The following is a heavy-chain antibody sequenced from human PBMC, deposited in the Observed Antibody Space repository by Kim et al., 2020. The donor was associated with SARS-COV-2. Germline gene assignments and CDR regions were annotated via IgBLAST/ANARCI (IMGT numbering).Heavy chain of an antibody. Sequence: GGSLRLSCAASGFTFSSYGMHWVRQAPGKGLEWVAVISYDGSNKYYADSVKGRFTISRDNSKSTLYLQMNSLRAEDTAVYYCAKEIGYCTNGVCYKASPDYYYYYGMDVWGQGTTVTVSS. CDR2: ISYDGSNK. D-gene: IGHD2-8*01. CDR3: AKEIGYCTNGVCYKASPDYYYYYGMDV. V-gene: IGHV3-30*18. CDR1: GFTFSSYG. J-gene: IGHJ6*02.